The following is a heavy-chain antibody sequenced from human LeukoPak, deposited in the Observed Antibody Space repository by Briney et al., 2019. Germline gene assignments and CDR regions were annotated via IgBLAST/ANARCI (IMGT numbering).Heavy chain of an antibody. CDR3: ARDDTIFYYMDV. Sequence: PSETLSLTCAVYGGSFSGYYWSWIRQPPGKGLEWIGEINHSGSTNYNPSLKSRVTISVDTSKNQFSLKLSSVTAADTAVYYCARDDTIFYYMDVWGKGTTVTVSS. D-gene: IGHD3-9*01. CDR1: GGSFSGYY. V-gene: IGHV4-34*01. J-gene: IGHJ6*03. CDR2: INHSGST.